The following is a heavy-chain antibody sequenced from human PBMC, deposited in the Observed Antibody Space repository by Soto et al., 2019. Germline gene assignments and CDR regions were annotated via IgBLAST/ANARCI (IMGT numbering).Heavy chain of an antibody. CDR1: GFTFSSYS. J-gene: IGHJ5*02. D-gene: IGHD3-3*01. CDR3: ARESRFLEWLSLNWFDP. CDR2: ISSSSSTI. Sequence: EVQLVESGGGLVQPGGSLRLSCAASGFTFSSYSMNWVRQAPGKGLEWVSYISSSSSTIYYAVSVKGRFTISRDNAKNSLYLQRNSLRDEDTAVYYCARESRFLEWLSLNWFDPWGQGTLVTVSS. V-gene: IGHV3-48*02.